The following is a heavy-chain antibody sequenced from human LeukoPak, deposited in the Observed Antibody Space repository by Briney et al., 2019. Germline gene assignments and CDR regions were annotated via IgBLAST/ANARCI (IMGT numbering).Heavy chain of an antibody. Sequence: SETLSLTCTVSGGSISSYYWSWIRQPPGKGLEWIGYIYYSGSTNYNSSLKSRVTISVDTSKNQFSLKLSSVTAADTAVYYCARVPGIAAAGTGYYYGMDVWGQGTTVTVSS. V-gene: IGHV4-59*01. CDR1: GGSISSYY. CDR3: ARVPGIAAAGTGYYYGMDV. J-gene: IGHJ6*02. D-gene: IGHD6-13*01. CDR2: IYYSGST.